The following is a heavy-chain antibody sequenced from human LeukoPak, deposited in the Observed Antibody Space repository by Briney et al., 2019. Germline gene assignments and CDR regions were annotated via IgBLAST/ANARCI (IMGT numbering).Heavy chain of an antibody. CDR3: ARGEGNDYVWGSYRIISGLDV. Sequence: SETLSLTCSVSGGSISSSGYYWNWIRQPPGKGLEWIGYIYYSGSTNYNPSLKSRVTISVDTSKNQFSLKLSSVTAADTAVYYCARGEGNDYVWGSYRIISGLDVWGQGTTVTVSS. V-gene: IGHV4-61*08. D-gene: IGHD3-16*02. CDR2: IYYSGST. CDR1: GGSISSSGYY. J-gene: IGHJ6*02.